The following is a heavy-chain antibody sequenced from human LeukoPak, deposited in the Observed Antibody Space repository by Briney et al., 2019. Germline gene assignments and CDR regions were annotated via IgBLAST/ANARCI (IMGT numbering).Heavy chain of an antibody. CDR2: INPNSGGT. Sequence: ASVKVSCKASGYTFTGYYMHWVRQAPGQGLEWMGWINPNSGGTNYAQKFQGRVTMTRDTSISTAYMELSRLRSDDPAVYYCGRGGLRTGKNFATWGKGPLVTVSS. CDR1: GYTFTGYY. D-gene: IGHD7-27*01. CDR3: GRGGLRTGKNFAT. J-gene: IGHJ5*02. V-gene: IGHV1-2*02.